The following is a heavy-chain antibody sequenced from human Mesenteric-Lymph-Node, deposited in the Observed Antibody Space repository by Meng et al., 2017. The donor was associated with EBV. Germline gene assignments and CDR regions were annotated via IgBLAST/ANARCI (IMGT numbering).Heavy chain of an antibody. Sequence: HVQLQESGPGLVTPSGPLSLTCAVSGASISSDNWWSWVRQPPGKGLEWIGEIYHSGSTNYNPSLKSRVTISVDKSKRQFSLKLTSVTAADTAVYHCARFQRFGDFDWGQGTLVTVSS. D-gene: IGHD3-10*01. V-gene: IGHV4-4*02. CDR3: ARFQRFGDFD. CDR2: IYHSGST. J-gene: IGHJ4*02. CDR1: GASISSDNW.